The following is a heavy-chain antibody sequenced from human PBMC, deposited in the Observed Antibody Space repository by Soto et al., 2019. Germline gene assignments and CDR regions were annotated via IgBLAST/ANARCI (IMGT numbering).Heavy chain of an antibody. CDR2: INHSGST. CDR3: AITELA. J-gene: IGHJ5*02. D-gene: IGHD1-7*01. CDR1: GGSFSGYY. V-gene: IGHV4-34*01. Sequence: SETLSLTCAVYGGSFSGYYWSWIRQPPGKGLEWIGEINHSGSTNYNPSLKSRVTISVDTSKNQFSLKLSSVTAADTAVYYCAITELAWGQGTRVTVSS.